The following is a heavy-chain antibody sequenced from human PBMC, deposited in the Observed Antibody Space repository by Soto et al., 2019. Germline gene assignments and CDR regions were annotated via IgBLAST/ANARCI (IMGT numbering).Heavy chain of an antibody. Sequence: QVQLVQSGAEVKKPGSSVKVSCKATGDTFTIFAISWVRQAPGQGLEWMGGIIPTIGTTNYAQRVQGRITITGSEATGTVYTELSSLKSEDTAVSFCARDLGSGYDPGDYWGQGTLVTVSS. CDR2: IIPTIGTT. D-gene: IGHD5-12*01. CDR3: ARDLGSGYDPGDY. V-gene: IGHV1-69*12. CDR1: GDTFTIFA. J-gene: IGHJ4*02.